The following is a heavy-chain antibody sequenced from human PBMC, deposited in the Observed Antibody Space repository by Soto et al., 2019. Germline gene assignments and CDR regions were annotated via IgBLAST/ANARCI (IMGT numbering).Heavy chain of an antibody. J-gene: IGHJ6*02. D-gene: IGHD6-13*01. V-gene: IGHV3-30-3*01. Sequence: QVQLVESGGGVVQPGRSLRLSCAASGFTFSSYAMHWVRQAPGKGLEWVAVISYDGSNKYYADSVKGRFTISRDNSKNTLYLQMNSLRAEDTAVYYCARDQSWQQLPYSYYYGMDVWGQGTTVTVSS. CDR3: ARDQSWQQLPYSYYYGMDV. CDR2: ISYDGSNK. CDR1: GFTFSSYA.